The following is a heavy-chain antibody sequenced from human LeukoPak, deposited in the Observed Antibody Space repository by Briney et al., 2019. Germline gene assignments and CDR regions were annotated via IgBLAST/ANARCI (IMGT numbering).Heavy chain of an antibody. CDR1: GYTFTGYY. D-gene: IGHD2-8*01. J-gene: IGHJ4*02. CDR3: ARDPGQWDFDY. V-gene: IGHV1-2*06. CDR2: INPNNGGT. Sequence: ASVKVSCKASGYTFTGYYMHWVRQDPGQGLEWMGRINPNNGGTNCAQKFQGRVTMTRDTSTSTVYMELSSLRSEDTAVYYCARDPGQWDFDYWGQGTLVTVSS.